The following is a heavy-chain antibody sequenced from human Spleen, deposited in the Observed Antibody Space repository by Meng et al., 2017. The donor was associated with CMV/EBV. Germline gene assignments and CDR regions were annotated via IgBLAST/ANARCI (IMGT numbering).Heavy chain of an antibody. J-gene: IGHJ4*02. V-gene: IGHV1-2*02. CDR1: GYNFTGYY. CDR3: ARAPAYCGGDCYLDY. CDR2: INPNSGGT. Sequence: ASVKVSCKASGYNFTGYYMHWVRQAPGQGLEWMGWINPNSGGTNYAQKFQGRVTMTGDTSTSTVYMELSSLRSEDTVVYYCARAPAYCGGDCYLDYWGQGTLVTVSS. D-gene: IGHD2-21*01.